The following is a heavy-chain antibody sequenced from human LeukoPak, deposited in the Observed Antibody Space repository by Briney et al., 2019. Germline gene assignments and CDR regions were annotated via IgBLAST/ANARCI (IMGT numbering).Heavy chain of an antibody. CDR3: ARDGGYGEINY. V-gene: IGHV4-59*01. J-gene: IGHJ4*02. CDR2: IYYSGST. D-gene: IGHD4-17*01. CDR1: GGSISSYY. Sequence: SETLSLTCTVSGGSISSYYWSWIRQPPGKGLEWIGYIYYSGSTNYNPSLKSRVTISVDTSKNQFSLKLSSVTAADTAVYYCARDGGYGEINYWGQGTLVTVSS.